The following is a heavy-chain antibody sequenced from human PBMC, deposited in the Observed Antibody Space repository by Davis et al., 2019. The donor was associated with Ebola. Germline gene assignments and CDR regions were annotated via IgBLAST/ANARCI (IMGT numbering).Heavy chain of an antibody. CDR3: ATSKNIVATPFDY. CDR1: GGSVSSGSYY. D-gene: IGHD5-12*01. CDR2: IYYSVST. V-gene: IGHV4-61*01. Sequence: PSETLSLTCTVSGGSVSSGSYYWSWIRQPPGKGLEWIGYIYYSVSTNYNPSLKSRVTISVDTSKNQFSLKLSSVTAADTAVYYCATSKNIVATPFDYWGQGTLVTVSS. J-gene: IGHJ4*02.